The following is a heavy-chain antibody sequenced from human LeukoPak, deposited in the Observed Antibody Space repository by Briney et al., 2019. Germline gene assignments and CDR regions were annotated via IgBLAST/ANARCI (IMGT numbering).Heavy chain of an antibody. CDR1: GFTFSSYS. CDR3: ARDRGYCSGGSCYYLGY. V-gene: IGHV3-21*01. J-gene: IGHJ4*02. Sequence: GGSLRLSCAASGFTFSSYSMNWVRQAPGKGLEWVSSISSSSSYIYYADSVKGRFTISRDNAKNSLYLQMNSLRAEDTAVYYCARDRGYCSGGSCYYLGYWGQGTLVTVSS. D-gene: IGHD2-15*01. CDR2: ISSSSSYI.